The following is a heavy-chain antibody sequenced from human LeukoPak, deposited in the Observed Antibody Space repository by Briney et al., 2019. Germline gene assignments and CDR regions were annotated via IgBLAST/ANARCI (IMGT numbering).Heavy chain of an antibody. CDR1: GFTFSSYA. CDR3: AKGRSVASSYMLDY. V-gene: IGHV3-23*01. J-gene: IGHJ4*02. D-gene: IGHD6-6*01. CDR2: ISGSGGCS. Sequence: PGGSLRLSCAASGFTFSSYAMSWVRQAPGKGLEWVSSISGSGGCSHYADSVKGRFTISRDNSKNSLYLQMHSLRAEDTAVYYCAKGRSVASSYMLDYWGQGTLVTVSS.